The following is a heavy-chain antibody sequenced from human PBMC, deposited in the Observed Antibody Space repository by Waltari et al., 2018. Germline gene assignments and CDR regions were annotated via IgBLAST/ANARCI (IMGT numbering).Heavy chain of an antibody. J-gene: IGHJ4*02. V-gene: IGHV4-4*02. Sequence: QLPLQESGAGLVKPSGTLSLICAVSGDSMSTSDCWSWVRQPPGKGLEWIGQVRGDGKTNYNPSFASRVTMSLDTSTYHFALKLTSATAADTALYYCARDRGRGLYLDTWGQGTLVTVSP. D-gene: IGHD1-1*01. CDR3: ARDRGRGLYLDT. CDR1: GDSMSTSDC. CDR2: VRGDGKT.